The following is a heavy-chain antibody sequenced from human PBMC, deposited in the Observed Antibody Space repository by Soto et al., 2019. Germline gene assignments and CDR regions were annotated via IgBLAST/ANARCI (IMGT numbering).Heavy chain of an antibody. J-gene: IGHJ4*02. V-gene: IGHV3-48*03. CDR1: GLTFSTDE. Sequence: PGGSLRLSCAVSGLTFSTDEMNWVRQAPGKGLEWLAYISYTSTTIKYADSVKGRFAVSRDNAKKSLYLQMNNLRVEDTAMYYCVREGGSLAFDSWGQGTRVTVSS. CDR2: ISYTSTTI. CDR3: VREGGSLAFDS. D-gene: IGHD1-1*01.